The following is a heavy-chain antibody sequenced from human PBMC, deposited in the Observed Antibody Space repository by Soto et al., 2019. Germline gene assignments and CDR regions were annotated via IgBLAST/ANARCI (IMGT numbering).Heavy chain of an antibody. CDR2: IGAYNGNT. J-gene: IGHJ4*02. CDR1: GYTFTSFG. Sequence: QIQLVQSGAEVKKPGASVKVSCKASGYTFTSFGINWVRQAPGQGLEWMGWIGAYNGNTKYAQKFQGRIIMTTDTSTSTTYMDLRSLRSDDTAVYYCARDRALLDAVLGYWGQGTQVTVSS. CDR3: ARDRALLDAVLGY. D-gene: IGHD3-10*02. V-gene: IGHV1-18*01.